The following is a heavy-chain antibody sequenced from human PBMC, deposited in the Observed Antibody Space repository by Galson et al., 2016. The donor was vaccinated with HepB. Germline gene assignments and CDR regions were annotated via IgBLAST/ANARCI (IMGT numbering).Heavy chain of an antibody. CDR3: ARRSSDAFDI. CDR1: GYSFTNHW. CDR2: ISPGDSDT. D-gene: IGHD3-10*01. J-gene: IGHJ3*02. Sequence: QSGAEVKKLGESLKISCKGSGYSFTNHWIGWVRQMPGKGLEWMGIISPGDSDTRYSPSFQGPVTMSADKSISTAYLQWSSLEASDTAMYYCARRSSDAFDIWGQGTMVTVSS. V-gene: IGHV5-51*01.